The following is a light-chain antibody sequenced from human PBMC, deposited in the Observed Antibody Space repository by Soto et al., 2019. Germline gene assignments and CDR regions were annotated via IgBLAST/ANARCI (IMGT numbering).Light chain of an antibody. J-gene: IGKJ1*01. CDR1: QSIIRW. V-gene: IGKV1-5*01. Sequence: DIQMTQSPSTLSASVGDRVTITCRASQSIIRWLAWYQQKPGKAPKLLIYDGFTLESGVPSRFSGSGSGTEFTLTTSSLQPDDFATYYCQQYSIYWTFGQGTKVDIK. CDR3: QQYSIYWT. CDR2: DGF.